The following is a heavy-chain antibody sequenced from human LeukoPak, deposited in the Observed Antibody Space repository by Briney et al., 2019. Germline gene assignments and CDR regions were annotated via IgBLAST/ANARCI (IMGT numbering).Heavy chain of an antibody. CDR3: ACRDYSAALDY. J-gene: IGHJ4*02. D-gene: IGHD6-13*01. CDR2: IYYSGST. CDR1: GGSIRSYY. V-gene: IGHV4-59*08. Sequence: SETLSLTCTVSGGSIRSYYWSWIRQPPGKGLEWIGYIYYSGSTNYNPSLKSRVTISVDTSKNQFSLKLSSVTAADTAVYYCACRDYSAALDYGGQETLVPVS.